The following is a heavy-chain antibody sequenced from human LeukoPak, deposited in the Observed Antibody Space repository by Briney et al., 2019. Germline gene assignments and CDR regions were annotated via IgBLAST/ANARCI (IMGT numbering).Heavy chain of an antibody. CDR1: GGSFSGYY. J-gene: IGHJ4*02. Sequence: SETLSLTCAVYGGSFSGYYWSWIRQPPGKGLEWIGEINHSRSTNYNPSLKSRVTISVDTSKNQFSLKLSSVTAADTAVYYCARERGVPYYYDSSGYDRTFDYWGQGTLVTVSS. CDR2: INHSRST. V-gene: IGHV4-34*01. D-gene: IGHD3-22*01. CDR3: ARERGVPYYYDSSGYDRTFDY.